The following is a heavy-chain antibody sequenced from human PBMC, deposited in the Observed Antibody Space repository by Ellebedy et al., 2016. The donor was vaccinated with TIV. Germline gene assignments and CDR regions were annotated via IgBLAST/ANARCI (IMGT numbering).Heavy chain of an antibody. CDR2: INHSGST. J-gene: IGHJ4*02. CDR3: AREEAIGSGWSDIDY. V-gene: IGHV4-34*01. D-gene: IGHD6-19*01. CDR1: GESFSGYY. Sequence: GSLRLXCVVYGESFSGYYWTWIRQPPGKGLEWIGEINHSGSTNYNPSLKSRVTTSVDTSKNQFSLRLSSVTAADTAVYYCAREEAIGSGWSDIDYWGQGTLVTVSS.